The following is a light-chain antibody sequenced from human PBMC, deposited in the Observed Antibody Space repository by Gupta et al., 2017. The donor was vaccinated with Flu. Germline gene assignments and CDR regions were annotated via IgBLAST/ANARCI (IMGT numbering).Light chain of an antibody. CDR3: AAWDDTLDGHVV. V-gene: IGLV1-44*01. CDR1: SSNVGTNP. Sequence: QSVLTQPPSASGTPGQRVPISCSGSSSNVGTNPVHWYQQLPGTAPKLLIVSKNQRPSGVPDRCSGSRSGSSAALVISGLQSEDEADYYCAAWDDTLDGHVVFGGGTKLTVL. J-gene: IGLJ2*01. CDR2: SKN.